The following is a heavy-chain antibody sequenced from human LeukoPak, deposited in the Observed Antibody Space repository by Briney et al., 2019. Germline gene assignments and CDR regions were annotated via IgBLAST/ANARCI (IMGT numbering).Heavy chain of an antibody. V-gene: IGHV5-51*01. CDR3: ARASRDGYNQNFDH. CDR1: GYSFTTYW. Sequence: GESLKISCKGSGYSFTTYWIAWVRQMPGEGLEWMGIIYPGDSETRYSPSFQGQVTISADRSTSTAYLQWSSLRASDTAMYYCARASRDGYNQNFDHWGQGTLVTVSS. J-gene: IGHJ4*02. CDR2: IYPGDSET. D-gene: IGHD5-24*01.